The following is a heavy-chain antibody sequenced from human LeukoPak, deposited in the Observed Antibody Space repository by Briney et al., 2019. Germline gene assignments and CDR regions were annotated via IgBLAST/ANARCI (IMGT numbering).Heavy chain of an antibody. Sequence: SETLSLTCAVCGGSFSGYYWTWIRQTPENRREGIGEMNPSVSTNYSPSLKSRVTISVDTSKNQFSLELSSVTAADTAVYYCARGRQDVTMIVVVMTAVSYYLDVWGKGTTVTVS. V-gene: IGHV4-34*01. D-gene: IGHD3-22*01. CDR2: MNPSVST. J-gene: IGHJ6*03. CDR1: GGSFSGYY. CDR3: ARGRQDVTMIVVVMTAVSYYLDV.